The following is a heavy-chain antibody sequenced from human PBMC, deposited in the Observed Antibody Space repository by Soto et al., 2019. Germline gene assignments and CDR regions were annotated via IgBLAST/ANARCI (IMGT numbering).Heavy chain of an antibody. CDR1: GGSISSGGYY. Sequence: SETLSLTCTVSGGSISSGGYYWSWIRQHPGKGLEWIGYIYYSGSTYYNPSLKSRVTISVDTSKNQFSLKLSSVTAADTVVYYCVASTYYDFWSGFDPYFDYWGQGTLVTVSS. D-gene: IGHD3-3*01. CDR2: IYYSGST. V-gene: IGHV4-31*03. CDR3: VASTYYDFWSGFDPYFDY. J-gene: IGHJ4*02.